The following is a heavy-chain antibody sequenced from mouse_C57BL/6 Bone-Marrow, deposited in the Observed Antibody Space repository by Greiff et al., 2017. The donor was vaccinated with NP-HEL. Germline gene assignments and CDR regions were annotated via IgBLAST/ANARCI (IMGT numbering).Heavy chain of an antibody. J-gene: IGHJ4*01. CDR1: GFTFSSYA. D-gene: IGHD2-2*01. V-gene: IGHV5-4*01. Sequence: EVQLVESGGGLVKPGGSLKLSCAASGFTFSSYAMSWVRQTPEKRLEWVATISDGGSYTYYPDNVKGRFTISRDNAKNNLYLQMSHLKSEDTAMYYCARKDPYGFMDYWGQGTSGTVSS. CDR3: ARKDPYGFMDY. CDR2: ISDGGSYT.